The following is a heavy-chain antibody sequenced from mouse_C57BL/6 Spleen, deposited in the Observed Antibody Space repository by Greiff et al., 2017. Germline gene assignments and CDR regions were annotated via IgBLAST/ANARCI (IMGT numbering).Heavy chain of an antibody. V-gene: IGHV1-42*01. CDR2: INPSTGGT. CDR3: ARSPLFDY. CDR1: GYSFTGYY. J-gene: IGHJ2*01. D-gene: IGHD6-1*01. Sequence: EVMLVESGPELVKPGASVKISCKASGYSFTGYYMNWVKQSPEKSLEWIGEINPSTGGTTYNQKFKAKATLTVDKSSSTAYMQLKSLTSEDSAVYYCARSPLFDYWGQGTTLTVSS.